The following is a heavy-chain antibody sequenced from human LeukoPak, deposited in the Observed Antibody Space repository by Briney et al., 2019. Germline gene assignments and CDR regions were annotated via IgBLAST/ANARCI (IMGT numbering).Heavy chain of an antibody. D-gene: IGHD3-10*01. CDR1: GFTFSSYR. Sequence: GRSLRLSCAASGFTFSSYRMHWVRQAPGKGLEWVAFIRYDGSNKYYADSVKGRFTISRDNSKNTLYLQMNSLRAEDTAVYYCAKDMSHIVYGSGNDYWGQGTLVTVSS. V-gene: IGHV3-30*02. J-gene: IGHJ4*02. CDR2: IRYDGSNK. CDR3: AKDMSHIVYGSGNDY.